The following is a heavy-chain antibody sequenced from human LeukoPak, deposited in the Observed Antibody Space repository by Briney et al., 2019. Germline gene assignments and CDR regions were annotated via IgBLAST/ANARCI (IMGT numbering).Heavy chain of an antibody. J-gene: IGHJ4*02. V-gene: IGHV3-21*01. CDR1: GFTFNNYA. CDR3: ARVGPYCSGGSCYDY. CDR2: ISSSSGYI. Sequence: GGSLRLSCAASGFTFNNYAMNWVRQAPGKGLEWVSSISSSSGYIYYADSVKGRFTISRDNAKNSLYLQMNSLRAEDTAVYYCARVGPYCSGGSCYDYWGQGTLVTVSS. D-gene: IGHD2-15*01.